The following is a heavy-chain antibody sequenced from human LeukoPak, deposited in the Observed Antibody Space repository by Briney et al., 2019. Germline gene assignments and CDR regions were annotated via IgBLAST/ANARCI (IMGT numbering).Heavy chain of an antibody. Sequence: GGSLRLSCAASGFTFSSYWMHWVRQAPGKGLVWVSIIYSGGSTYYADSVKGRFTISRDNSRNTLYLQMNSLRAEDTAVYYCARVYGSGSFNFDYWGQGTLITVSS. CDR3: ARVYGSGSFNFDY. V-gene: IGHV3-53*01. CDR2: IYSGGST. D-gene: IGHD3-10*01. J-gene: IGHJ4*02. CDR1: GFTFSSYW.